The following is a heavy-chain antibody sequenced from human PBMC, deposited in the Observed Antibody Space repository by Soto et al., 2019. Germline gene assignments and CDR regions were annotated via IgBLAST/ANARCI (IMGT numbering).Heavy chain of an antibody. V-gene: IGHV3-30-3*01. CDR3: ARDARGQYIAVAGTFDY. CDR2: ISYDGSNK. Sequence: GGSLRLSCAASGFTFSSYAMHWVRQAPGKGLEWVAVISYDGSNKYYADSVKGRFTISRDNSKNTLYLQMNSLRAEDTAVYYCARDARGQYIAVAGTFDYWGQGTLVTVSS. D-gene: IGHD6-19*01. J-gene: IGHJ4*02. CDR1: GFTFSSYA.